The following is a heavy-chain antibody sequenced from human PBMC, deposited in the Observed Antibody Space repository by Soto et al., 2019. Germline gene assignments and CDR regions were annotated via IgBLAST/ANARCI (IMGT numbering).Heavy chain of an antibody. CDR3: ARVSGFAREFDY. D-gene: IGHD6-25*01. CDR1: GGSVNSGGYY. J-gene: IGHJ4*02. Sequence: PSETLSLTCSVSGGSVNSGGYYWGWVRQHPGKGLEWIAYMYHSGSTYFNPSLRSRVAISVDTSKNQVSLILRSVTAADTAVYYCARVSGFAREFDYWGQGMLVTVSS. V-gene: IGHV4-31*03. CDR2: MYHSGST.